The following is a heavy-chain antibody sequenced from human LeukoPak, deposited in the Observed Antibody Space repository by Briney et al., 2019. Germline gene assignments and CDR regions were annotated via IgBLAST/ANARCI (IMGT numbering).Heavy chain of an antibody. CDR1: GGSISSSSYY. J-gene: IGHJ5*02. CDR2: IYYSGST. CDR3: AREVVVPAAIHWFDP. D-gene: IGHD2-2*02. Sequence: NSSETLSLTCTVSGGSISSSSYYWSWIRQPPGKGLEWIGYIYYSGSTNYNPSLKSRVTISVDTSKNQFSLKLSSVTAADTAVYYCAREVVVPAAIHWFDPWGQGTLVTVSS. V-gene: IGHV4-61*01.